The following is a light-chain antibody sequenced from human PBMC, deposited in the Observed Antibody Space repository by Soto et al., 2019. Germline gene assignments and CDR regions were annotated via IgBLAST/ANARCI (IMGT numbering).Light chain of an antibody. J-gene: IGKJ1*01. CDR3: QHYNTYPWT. V-gene: IGKV1-5*03. CDR1: QDISSW. CDR2: KAS. Sequence: DIQMTQSPSSVSASVGDSVTITCRASQDISSWVAWYQQKPGKAPNLLIHKASHLESGVPSRFSGSGSGTEFTLTISSLQPGDFATYYCQHYNTYPWTFGQGTKVDIK.